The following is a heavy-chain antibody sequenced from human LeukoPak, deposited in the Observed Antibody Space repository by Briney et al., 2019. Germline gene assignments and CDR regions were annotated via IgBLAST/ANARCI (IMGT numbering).Heavy chain of an antibody. CDR1: GGSFSGYY. CDR3: ARQGYYYGSGSTWFDP. J-gene: IGHJ5*02. CDR2: INHSGST. D-gene: IGHD3-10*01. V-gene: IGHV4-34*01. Sequence: SETLSLTCAVYGGSFSGYYWSWIRQPPGKGLEWIGEINHSGSTNYNPSLKSRVTISVDTSKNQFSLKLSSVTAADTAVYYCARQGYYYGSGSTWFDPWGQGALVTVSS.